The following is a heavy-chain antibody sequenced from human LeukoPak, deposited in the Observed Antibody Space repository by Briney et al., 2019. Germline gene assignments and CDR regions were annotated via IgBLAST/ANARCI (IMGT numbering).Heavy chain of an antibody. CDR1: GGSLRSYY. Sequence: PSETLSLTCTVSGGSLRSYYWSWIRQPPGKGREGIGYVFSSGSTDYNPSLKSRVTMSVVTSRNQFSLNLRSVTAADTAVYYCTRGGWLRFDYWGQGILVTVSS. J-gene: IGHJ4*02. V-gene: IGHV4-59*01. D-gene: IGHD5-12*01. CDR2: VFSSGST. CDR3: TRGGWLRFDY.